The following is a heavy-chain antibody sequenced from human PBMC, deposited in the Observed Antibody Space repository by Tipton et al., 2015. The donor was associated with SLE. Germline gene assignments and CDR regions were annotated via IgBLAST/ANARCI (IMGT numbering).Heavy chain of an antibody. Sequence: TLSLTCTVSGGSISSYYWSWIRQPPGKGLEWIGYIYYSGSTNYNPSLKSRVTISVDTSKNQFSLKLSSVTAADAAVYYCARGGEQQLVPPYYYYGIDVWGQGTTVTVSS. CDR3: ARGGEQQLVPPYYYYGIDV. D-gene: IGHD6-13*01. J-gene: IGHJ6*02. CDR2: IYYSGST. V-gene: IGHV4-59*01. CDR1: GGSISSYY.